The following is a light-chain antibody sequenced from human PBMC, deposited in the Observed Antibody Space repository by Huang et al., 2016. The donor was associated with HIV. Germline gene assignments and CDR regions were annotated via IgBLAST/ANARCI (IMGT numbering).Light chain of an antibody. V-gene: IGKV2-28*01. CDR3: MEALQTPYT. CDR1: QSLRHRNGFNY. Sequence: DVVMTQSPLSLPVPPGEPASISCRSSQSLRHRNGFNYLDWYLQKPGQSPQLLIHLGSSRASGVPDRFSGGGSGTDFSLNISRVEAEDAGIYYCMEALQTPYTFGQGTKLEIK. CDR2: LGS. J-gene: IGKJ2*01.